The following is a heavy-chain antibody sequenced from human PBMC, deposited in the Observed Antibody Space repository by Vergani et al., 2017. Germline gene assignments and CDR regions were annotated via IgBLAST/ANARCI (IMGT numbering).Heavy chain of an antibody. CDR2: IYYSGST. CDR1: GGSIRSSSYY. CDR3: ARHLPTDYYGSGSATFDY. J-gene: IGHJ4*02. Sequence: QLQLQESGPGLVKPSETLSLTCTVSGGSIRSSSYYWGWIRQPPGKGLEWIGSIYYSGSTYYNPSLKSRVTISVDTSKNQFSLKLSSVTAADTAVYYCARHLPTDYYGSGSATFDYWGQGTLVTVSS. D-gene: IGHD3-10*01. V-gene: IGHV4-39*01.